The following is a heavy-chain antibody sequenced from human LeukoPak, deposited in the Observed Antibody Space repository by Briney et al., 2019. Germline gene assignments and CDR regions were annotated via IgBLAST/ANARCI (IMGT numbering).Heavy chain of an antibody. Sequence: PGGSLRLSCAASGFTFSSYAMSWVRQAPGKGLEWVSAISGSGGSTYYAHSVKGRFTISRDNSKNTLYLQMNSLRAEDTAVYYCAKDHGSGWNVYYFDYWGQGTLVTVSS. J-gene: IGHJ4*02. CDR3: AKDHGSGWNVYYFDY. D-gene: IGHD6-19*01. CDR2: ISGSGGST. CDR1: GFTFSSYA. V-gene: IGHV3-23*01.